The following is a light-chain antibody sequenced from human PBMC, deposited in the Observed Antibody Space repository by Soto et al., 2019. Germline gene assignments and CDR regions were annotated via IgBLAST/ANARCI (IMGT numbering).Light chain of an antibody. Sequence: DIQMTQSPSSLSASVGDRVTITCRTSQSISTYLHWYQQKPGKAPNLLIYAASSLQSGVPSRFSGSGSGTDFTLTINSLQHEDFATYYCQQTYFTPVTFGQGTKVDIK. J-gene: IGKJ2*01. CDR1: QSISTY. V-gene: IGKV1-39*01. CDR2: AAS. CDR3: QQTYFTPVT.